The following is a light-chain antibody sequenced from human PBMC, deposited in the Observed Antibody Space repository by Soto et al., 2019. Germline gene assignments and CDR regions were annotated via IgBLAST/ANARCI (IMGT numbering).Light chain of an antibody. Sequence: QSVLTQPPSVSGSPGQAITISCTGNNSNVGGYNYVSWYQQHPGKAPKLMIYDVSNRPSGVYNRFSGSKSGNTASLTISGLQAEDEADYYCSSYTSSSNYVFGPGTKVTVL. V-gene: IGLV2-14*01. CDR2: DVS. J-gene: IGLJ1*01. CDR3: SSYTSSSNYV. CDR1: NSNVGGYNY.